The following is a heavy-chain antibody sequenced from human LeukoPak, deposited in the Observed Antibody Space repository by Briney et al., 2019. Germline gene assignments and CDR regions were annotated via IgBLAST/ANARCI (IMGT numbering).Heavy chain of an antibody. D-gene: IGHD6-6*01. V-gene: IGHV4-59*08. CDR2: FHYSGST. CDR3: ARLGDSSSRLYYFDY. Sequence: SETLSLTCTVSGGSISSYYWSWIRQPPGKGLEWIGYFHYSGSTNYNPSLESRVTISVDTSKNQFSLKLSSVTAADTAVYYCARLGDSSSRLYYFDYWGQGTLVTVSS. CDR1: GGSISSYY. J-gene: IGHJ4*02.